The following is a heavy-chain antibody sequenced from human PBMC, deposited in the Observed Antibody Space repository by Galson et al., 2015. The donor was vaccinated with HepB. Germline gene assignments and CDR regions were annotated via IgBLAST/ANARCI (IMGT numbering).Heavy chain of an antibody. Sequence: SLRLSCAASGFTFSSYGMSWVRQAPGKGPEWVSGISGSGFSTYYADAVKGRFTISRDPSKNTLDLQMNSLRVEDTAIYYCAKAPDFGDYWYFDLWGRGTLVSVSS. CDR2: ISGSGFST. D-gene: IGHD4-17*01. CDR3: AKAPDFGDYWYFDL. V-gene: IGHV3-23*01. CDR1: GFTFSSYG. J-gene: IGHJ2*01.